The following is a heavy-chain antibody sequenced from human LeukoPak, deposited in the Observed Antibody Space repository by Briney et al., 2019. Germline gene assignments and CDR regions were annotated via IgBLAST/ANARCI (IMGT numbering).Heavy chain of an antibody. CDR1: GFPFSGYS. CDR3: AREFEYSTSGAGY. D-gene: IGHD6-6*01. J-gene: IGHJ4*02. Sequence: GGSLRLSCAGSGFPFSGYSMNWVRQTPGKGLEWVSSMSILSGITYYAESVKGRFTVSRDNAKNLLHLQMNSLRVEDTAIYYCAREFEYSTSGAGYWGQGTLVTVST. CDR2: MSILSGIT. V-gene: IGHV3-21*01.